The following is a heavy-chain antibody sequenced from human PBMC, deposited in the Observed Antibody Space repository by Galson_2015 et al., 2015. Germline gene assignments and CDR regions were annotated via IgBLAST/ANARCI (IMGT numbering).Heavy chain of an antibody. Sequence: SLRLSCAASGFTFSSYAMSWVRQAPGKGLEWVSAISGSGGSTYYADSVKGRFTISRDNSKNTLYLQMNSLRAEDTAVYYCASWEEPYSSLDYWGQGTLVTVSS. CDR2: ISGSGGST. D-gene: IGHD6-13*01. J-gene: IGHJ4*02. V-gene: IGHV3-23*01. CDR3: ASWEEPYSSLDY. CDR1: GFTFSSYA.